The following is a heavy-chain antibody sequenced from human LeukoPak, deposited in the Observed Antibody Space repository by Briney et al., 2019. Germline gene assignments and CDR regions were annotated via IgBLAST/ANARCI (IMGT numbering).Heavy chain of an antibody. J-gene: IGHJ4*02. CDR3: ARQSIAARYY. D-gene: IGHD6-6*01. CDR2: IYHSGST. Sequence: SETLSLTCAVSGYSISSGYYWGWIRPPPGKGLEWIGSIYHSGSTYYNPSLKSRVTISVDTSKNQFSLKLSSVTAADTAVYYCARQSIAARYYWGQGTLVTVSS. V-gene: IGHV4-38-2*01. CDR1: GYSISSGYY.